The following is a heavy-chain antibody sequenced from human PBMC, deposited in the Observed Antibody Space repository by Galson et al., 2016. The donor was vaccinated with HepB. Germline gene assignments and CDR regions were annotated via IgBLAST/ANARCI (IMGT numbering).Heavy chain of an antibody. V-gene: IGHV3-72*01. CDR1: GFSFSDYY. Sequence: SLRLSCAASGFSFSDYYMDWVRQAPGEGLEWVGRSRNKANSYSTKYVASVRGRSTISRDESKNTMDLDIHSLRTDDTAVYYCVKMTSSYYPDYWGHGTLVTVSS. CDR2: SRNKANSYST. D-gene: IGHD2-2*01. J-gene: IGHJ4*01. CDR3: VKMTSSYYPDY.